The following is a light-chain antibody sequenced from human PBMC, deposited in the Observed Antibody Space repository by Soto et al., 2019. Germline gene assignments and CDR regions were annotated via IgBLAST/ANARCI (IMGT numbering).Light chain of an antibody. J-gene: IGKJ2*01. CDR1: QSVSSSY. V-gene: IGKV3-20*01. Sequence: EIVLTQSPGTLSLSPGERATLSCRASQSVSSSYLAWYQQKPGQAPRLLIYAASSRATGIPDRFSGSGSGTDLTLTISRLEPEDFAVYSCQQYGSSPPYTFGQGTKLEIK. CDR3: QQYGSSPPYT. CDR2: AAS.